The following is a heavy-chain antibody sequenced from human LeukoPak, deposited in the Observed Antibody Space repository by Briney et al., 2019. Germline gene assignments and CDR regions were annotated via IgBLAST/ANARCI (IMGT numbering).Heavy chain of an antibody. D-gene: IGHD3-22*01. Sequence: SETLSLTCTVSGGSISSYYWGWIRQPPGKGLEWIGYIYCSGSTNYKPSLKSRVTISVETSKNQFSLKLRSGTAADTAVYYCAGVTGYMIEDYFDYWGQGTLVTVSS. CDR3: AGVTGYMIEDYFDY. CDR2: IYCSGST. V-gene: IGHV4-59*01. J-gene: IGHJ4*02. CDR1: GGSISSYY.